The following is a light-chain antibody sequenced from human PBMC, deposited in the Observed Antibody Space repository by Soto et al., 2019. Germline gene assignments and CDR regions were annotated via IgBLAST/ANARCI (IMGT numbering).Light chain of an antibody. CDR2: EVS. CDR1: TSEFGSYDL. V-gene: IGLV2-23*02. Sequence: QSALSQPASVCRSPGPSLTISGTTTTSEFGSYDLVSWYQHHPGKAPKLLIYEVSKRPSGVSDRFSGSKSGNTASLTISGLQTEDEADYYCCSFAGSSNLYVFGTGTKVTVL. CDR3: CSFAGSSNLYV. J-gene: IGLJ1*01.